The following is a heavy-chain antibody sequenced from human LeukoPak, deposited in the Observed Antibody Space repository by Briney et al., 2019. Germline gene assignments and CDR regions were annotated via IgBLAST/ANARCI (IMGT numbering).Heavy chain of an antibody. CDR3: ARAESYYGSGTGLGYYFDY. D-gene: IGHD3-10*01. CDR2: IYYSGST. CDR1: GGSISSSSYY. Sequence: SSETLSLTCTVSGGSISSSSYYWGWIRQPPGKGLEWIGSIYYSGSTYYNPSLKSRVTISVDTSKNQFSLKLSSVTAADTAVYYCARAESYYGSGTGLGYYFDYWGQGTLVTVSS. V-gene: IGHV4-39*07. J-gene: IGHJ4*02.